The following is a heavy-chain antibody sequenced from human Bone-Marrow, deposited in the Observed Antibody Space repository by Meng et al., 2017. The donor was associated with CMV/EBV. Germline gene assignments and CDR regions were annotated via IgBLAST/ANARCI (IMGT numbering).Heavy chain of an antibody. D-gene: IGHD2-2*01. CDR2: ISLYNGDT. J-gene: IGHJ4*02. Sequence: ASVKVSCKASGYTFTSYGISWVRQAPGQGLEWMGWISLYNGDTNYAQKVQGRVTMTTDTSTSTAYMELRSLRSDDTAVYYCARGYCSSTSCPPYYFDYWGQGTLVTVSS. CDR3: ARGYCSSTSCPPYYFDY. CDR1: GYTFTSYG. V-gene: IGHV1-18*01.